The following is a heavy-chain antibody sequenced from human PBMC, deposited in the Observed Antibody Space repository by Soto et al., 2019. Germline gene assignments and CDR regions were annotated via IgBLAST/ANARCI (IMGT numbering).Heavy chain of an antibody. CDR3: AKHLSGSWFLDH. CDR2: ISGAGGST. J-gene: IGHJ4*02. V-gene: IGHV3-23*01. Sequence: PGGSLRLSCAASGFTFSTYAMGWVRQAPGKGLEWVSAISGAGGSTFYADSVKGRFTSSRDNSKNTLYLQMSSLRAEDTAVYYCAKHLSGSWFLDHWGQGILVTVSS. D-gene: IGHD6-13*01. CDR1: GFTFSTYA.